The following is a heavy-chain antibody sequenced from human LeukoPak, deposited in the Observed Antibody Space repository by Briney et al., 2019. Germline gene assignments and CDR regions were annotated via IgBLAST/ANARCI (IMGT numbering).Heavy chain of an antibody. V-gene: IGHV3-74*01. CDR2: INRDGSST. CDR1: AFTFNTFD. J-gene: IGHJ4*02. Sequence: GGSLRLSCSVSAFTFNTFDNFAMNWVRQAPGKGLVWVSRINRDGSSTSYADSVKGRFTISRDNAKNTLYLQMNSLRAEDTAVYYCARGGGYSYGSFDYWGQGTLVTVSS. CDR3: ARGGGYSYGSFDY. D-gene: IGHD5-18*01.